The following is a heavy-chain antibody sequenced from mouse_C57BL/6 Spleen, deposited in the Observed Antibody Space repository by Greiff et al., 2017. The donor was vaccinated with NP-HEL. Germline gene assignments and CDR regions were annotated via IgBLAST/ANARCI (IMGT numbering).Heavy chain of an antibody. D-gene: IGHD1-1*01. CDR2: IYPGDGDT. CDR3: AREDYYGRYYFDY. J-gene: IGHJ2*01. V-gene: IGHV1-80*01. Sequence: VMLVESGAELVKPGASVKISCKASGYAFSSYWMNWVKQRPGKGLEWIGQIYPGDGDTNYNGKFKGKATLTADKSSSTAYMQLSSLTSEASAVYFCAREDYYGRYYFDYWGQGTTLTVSS. CDR1: GYAFSSYW.